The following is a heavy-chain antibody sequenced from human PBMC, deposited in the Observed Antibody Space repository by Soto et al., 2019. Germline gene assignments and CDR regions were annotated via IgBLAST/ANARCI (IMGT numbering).Heavy chain of an antibody. J-gene: IGHJ4*02. D-gene: IGHD4-17*01. CDR2: FDPEDGET. V-gene: IGHV1-24*01. CDR1: GGTFSTYA. CDR3: ATDLSATVTTKTYDY. Sequence: ASVKVSCKASGGTFSTYAISWLRQAPGQGLEWMGGFDPEDGETIYAQKFQGRVTMTEDTSTDTAYMELSSLRSEDTAVYYCATDLSATVTTKTYDYWGQGTLVTVSS.